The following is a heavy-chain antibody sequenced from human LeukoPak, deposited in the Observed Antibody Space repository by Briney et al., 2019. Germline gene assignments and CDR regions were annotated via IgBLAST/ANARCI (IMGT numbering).Heavy chain of an antibody. CDR2: INHSGST. CDR3: ARGAGSSWSPSNYGTDV. Sequence: PSETLSLTCAVYGGSFSGYYWSWVRQPPGKGLEWVGEINHSGSTNDNPSLKSRVTISVDTSKHQFSPKLSSVTAAATAVYYCARGAGSSWSPSNYGTDVWSQRTTLT. CDR1: GGSFSGYY. D-gene: IGHD6-13*01. J-gene: IGHJ6*02. V-gene: IGHV4-34*01.